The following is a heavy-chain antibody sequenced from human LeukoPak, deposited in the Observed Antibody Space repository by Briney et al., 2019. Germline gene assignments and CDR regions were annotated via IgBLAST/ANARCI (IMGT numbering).Heavy chain of an antibody. CDR2: IWYDGSNK. CDR3: ARGNAMGV. J-gene: IGHJ6*02. CDR1: GFTFSSYG. Sequence: PGRSLRLSCAASGFTFSSYGMHWVRQAPGKGLEWVAVIWYDGSNKYYADSVKGRFTISRDNAENSLSLQMNSLRAEDTALYYCARGNAMGVWGQGTTVTASS. V-gene: IGHV3-33*01.